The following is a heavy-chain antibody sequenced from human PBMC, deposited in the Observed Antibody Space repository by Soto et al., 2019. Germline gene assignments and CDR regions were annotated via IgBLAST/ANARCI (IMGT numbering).Heavy chain of an antibody. Sequence: QVQLVQSGAEVKKPGASVKVSCKASGYTFVAFDIAWVRQASGQGLEWVGWVNPDTGDTAYKREFQGRLSMTRDTSINTVYMELSSLTPADTAMYFCVRQAGGVSTPGDDYWGQGTLVTVSP. V-gene: IGHV1-8*01. CDR1: GYTFVAFD. J-gene: IGHJ4*02. CDR2: VNPDTGDT. D-gene: IGHD2-15*01. CDR3: VRQAGGVSTPGDDY.